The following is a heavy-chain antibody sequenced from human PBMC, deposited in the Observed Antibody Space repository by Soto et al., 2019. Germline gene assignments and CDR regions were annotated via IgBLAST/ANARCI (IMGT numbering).Heavy chain of an antibody. CDR1: GFTFDDYA. D-gene: IGHD3-10*01. J-gene: IGHJ6*03. V-gene: IGHV3-9*01. CDR3: AKDGSLLLWFGESYMDV. CDR2: ISWNSGSI. Sequence: EVQLVESGGGLVQPGRSLRLSCAASGFTFDDYAMHWVRQAPGKGLEWVSGISWNSGSIGYADSVKGRFTISRDNAKNSLYLQMNSLRAEDTALYYCAKDGSLLLWFGESYMDVWGKGTTVTVSS.